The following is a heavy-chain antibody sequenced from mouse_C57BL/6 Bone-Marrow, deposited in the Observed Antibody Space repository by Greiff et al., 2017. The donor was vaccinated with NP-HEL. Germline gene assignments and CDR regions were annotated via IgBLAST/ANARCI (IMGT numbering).Heavy chain of an antibody. J-gene: IGHJ2*01. V-gene: IGHV1-81*01. CDR2: IYPRSGNT. CDR3: ARRNYGSSSDY. CDR1: GYAFTSYG. D-gene: IGHD1-1*01. Sequence: VMLQQPGAELVKPGASVKLSCKASGYAFTSYGISWVKQRTGQGLEWIGEIYPRSGNTYYNEKFKGKATLTADKSSSTAYMELRSLTSEDSAVYFCARRNYGSSSDYWGQGTTLTVSS.